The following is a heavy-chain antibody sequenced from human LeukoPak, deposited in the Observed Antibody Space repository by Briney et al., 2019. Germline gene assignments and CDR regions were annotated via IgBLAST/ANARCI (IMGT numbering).Heavy chain of an antibody. CDR1: GGSFSGYY. Sequence: PSETLSLTCAVYGGSFSGYYWSWIRQPPGKGLEWIGEINHSGSTNYNPSLKSRVTISVDTSKNQFSLKLSSVTAADTAVYYCARHPLLYYYYYMDVWGKGTTVTVSS. V-gene: IGHV4-34*01. J-gene: IGHJ6*03. CDR2: INHSGST. CDR3: ARHPLLYYYYYMDV.